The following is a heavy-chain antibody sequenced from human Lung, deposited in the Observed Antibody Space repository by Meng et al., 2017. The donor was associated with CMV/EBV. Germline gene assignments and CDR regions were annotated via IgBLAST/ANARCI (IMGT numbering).Heavy chain of an antibody. CDR3: AREEGIGGFDP. CDR2: IYYSGST. D-gene: IGHD3-10*01. J-gene: IGHJ5*02. Sequence: RRQDAGQDLVQPMDTRSPTGIVSVGSISIYYWTLIRQPPGKGLEWIGYIYYSGSTNYNPSLKSRVTISVDTSKNQFSLKLSSVTAADTAVYYCAREEGIGGFDPWGQGTLVTVSS. V-gene: IGHV4-59*01. CDR1: VGSISIYY.